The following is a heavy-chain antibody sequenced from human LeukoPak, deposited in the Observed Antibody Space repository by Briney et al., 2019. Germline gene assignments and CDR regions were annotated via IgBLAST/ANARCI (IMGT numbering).Heavy chain of an antibody. CDR2: IYYSGST. V-gene: IGHV4-59*01. CDR1: GGSISNYY. Sequence: SETLSLTCTVSGGSISNYYWSWIRQPPGKGLEWIGYIYYSGSTNYNPSVKSRVTISVDTSKNQFSLKLSSVTAADTAVYYCARDMAASSGYWGQGTLVTVSS. J-gene: IGHJ4*02. CDR3: ARDMAASSGY. D-gene: IGHD6-19*01.